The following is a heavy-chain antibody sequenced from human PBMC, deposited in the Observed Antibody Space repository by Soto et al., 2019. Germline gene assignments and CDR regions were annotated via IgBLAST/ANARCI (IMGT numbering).Heavy chain of an antibody. Sequence: QVQLVESGGGVVQPGRSLRLSCAASGFTFNTYGMHWVRQAPGKGLEWVALMSCDESNEYYADSVRGRFIISRDNYKDTLLLQMNSLGSENTGVYCCVRDVKITSGRPVLVRSYYGWSTLPKSFDLWGRGTLVADSS. CDR1: GFTFNTYG. CDR2: MSCDESNE. CDR3: VRDVKITSGRPVLVRSYYGWSTLPKSFDL. J-gene: IGHJ2*01. D-gene: IGHD3-10*01. V-gene: IGHV3-30*03.